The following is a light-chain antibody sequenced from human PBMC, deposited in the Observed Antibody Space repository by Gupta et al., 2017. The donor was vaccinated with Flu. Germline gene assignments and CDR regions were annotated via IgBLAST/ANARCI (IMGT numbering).Light chain of an antibody. CDR1: SSDIGSYNY. V-gene: IGLV2-14*03. CDR2: GVT. CDR3: SSRTSSTTVV. J-gene: IGLJ2*01. Sequence: QPALTQPASVSGSPGQSITISCTGTSSDIGSYNYVSWYQQHPGKAPKLLIYGVTNRPSGVANRFSGSKSGDTASLTISGLQAEDEADYYCSSRTSSTTVVFGGGTKLTVL.